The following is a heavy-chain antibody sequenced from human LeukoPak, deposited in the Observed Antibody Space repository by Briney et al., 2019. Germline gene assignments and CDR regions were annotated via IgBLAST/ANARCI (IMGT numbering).Heavy chain of an antibody. V-gene: IGHV4-31*03. CDR2: IHHSGST. J-gene: IGHJ5*02. D-gene: IGHD3-10*01. CDR1: GGSISSGNYY. CDR3: ASYGSGSYRFDP. Sequence: SETLSLTCTVSGGSISSGNYYWSWIRQHPGKGLEWIGYIHHSGSTYYNPSLKSRVIISVDTSKNQFSLKLNSVTAADTAVYYCASYGSGSYRFDPWGQGTLVTVSS.